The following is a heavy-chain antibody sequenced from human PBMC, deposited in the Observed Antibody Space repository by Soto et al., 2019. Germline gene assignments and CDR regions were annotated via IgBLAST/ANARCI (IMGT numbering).Heavy chain of an antibody. D-gene: IGHD2-2*01. CDR2: NYPGDSDT. CDR1: GYSFTSYW. J-gene: IGHJ5*02. V-gene: IGHV5-51*01. Sequence: PGESLKISCRGSGYSFTSYWIAWVRQRPGKGLEWMGVNYPGDSDTRYSPSFQGQVTMSVDKSITTAYLQWSSLEASDTAMYYCARIRSSSAAMRIGWFDPWGQGTLVTVSS. CDR3: ARIRSSSAAMRIGWFDP.